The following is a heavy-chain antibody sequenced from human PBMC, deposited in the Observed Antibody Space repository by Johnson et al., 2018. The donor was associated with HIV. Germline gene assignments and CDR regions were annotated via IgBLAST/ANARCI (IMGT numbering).Heavy chain of an antibody. CDR1: GFTFSSYW. V-gene: IGHV3-74*01. Sequence: VQLVESGGGFVQPGGSLRLSCAASGFTFSSYWMHWVRQAPGKGLVWVSRINSDGSSQSYADSVKGRFTISRDNAKNTLYLQMNSLRAEDTAVYYCAREIIAAADDIWGQGTMVTVSS. D-gene: IGHD6-13*01. J-gene: IGHJ3*02. CDR3: AREIIAAADDI. CDR2: INSDGSSQ.